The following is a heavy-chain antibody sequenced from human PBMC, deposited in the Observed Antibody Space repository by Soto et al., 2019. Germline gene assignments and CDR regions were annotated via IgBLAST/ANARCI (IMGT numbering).Heavy chain of an antibody. CDR1: GCTFTSYG. CDR2: ISAYNGNT. D-gene: IGHD3-9*01. Sequence: ASVKVSCKASGCTFTSYGISWVRQAPGQGLEWMGWISAYNGNTNYAQKLQGRVTMTTDTSTSTAYMELRSLRSDDTAVYYCARGENFDWLPYFDYWGQGTLVTVSS. V-gene: IGHV1-18*01. CDR3: ARGENFDWLPYFDY. J-gene: IGHJ4*02.